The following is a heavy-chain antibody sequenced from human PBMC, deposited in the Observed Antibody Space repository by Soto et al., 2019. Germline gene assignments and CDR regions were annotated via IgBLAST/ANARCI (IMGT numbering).Heavy chain of an antibody. J-gene: IGHJ4*02. CDR3: ARETYDILTGYPVIY. V-gene: IGHV1-69*13. CDR2: IIPIFGTA. CDR1: GGTFSSYA. Sequence: SVKVSCKASGGTFSSYAISWVRQAPGQGLEWMGGIIPIFGTANYAQKFQGRVTITADESTSTAYMELSSLRSEDTAVYYCARETYDILTGYPVIYWGQGTLVTVSS. D-gene: IGHD3-9*01.